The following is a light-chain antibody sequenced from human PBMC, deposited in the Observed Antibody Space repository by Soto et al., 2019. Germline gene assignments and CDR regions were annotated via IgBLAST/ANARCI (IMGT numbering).Light chain of an antibody. CDR2: AAS. V-gene: IGKV3-15*01. CDR3: QQYENWPWT. J-gene: IGKJ1*01. Sequence: ERVVTQSPATLSVSPGEGATLSCRAGESVSTNLAWYQQKPGQAPRLLIYAASTRATGVPARFSGSGSGTEFTLTISSLQSEDVAAYYCQQYENWPWTFGQGTKVDIK. CDR1: ESVSTN.